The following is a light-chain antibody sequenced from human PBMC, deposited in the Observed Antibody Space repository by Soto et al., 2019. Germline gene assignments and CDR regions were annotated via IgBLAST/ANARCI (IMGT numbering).Light chain of an antibody. CDR1: QSVSSNN. J-gene: IGKJ1*01. CDR2: DAS. V-gene: IGKV3-20*01. CDR3: QQYGLSPRT. Sequence: DIVLTQSPGTLSLSPGERATLSCRASQSVSSNNLAWYQQKPGQAPRLLIYDASSRATGIPDRFSGSGSGTDFTLTVSRLEPEDFAVYYCQQYGLSPRTFGQGTKVEIK.